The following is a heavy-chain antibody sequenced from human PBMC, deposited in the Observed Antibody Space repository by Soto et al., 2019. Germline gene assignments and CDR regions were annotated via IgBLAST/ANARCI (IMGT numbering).Heavy chain of an antibody. CDR2: INPNSGGT. Sequence: GASVKVSCKASGYTFTGYYMHWVRQAPGQGLEWMGWINPNSGGTNYAQKFQGRVTMTRDTSISTAYVELSRLRSDVTAVYYCARDSGYEGGMDVWGQGTTVTVSS. V-gene: IGHV1-2*02. J-gene: IGHJ6*02. CDR3: ARDSGYEGGMDV. CDR1: GYTFTGYY. D-gene: IGHD5-12*01.